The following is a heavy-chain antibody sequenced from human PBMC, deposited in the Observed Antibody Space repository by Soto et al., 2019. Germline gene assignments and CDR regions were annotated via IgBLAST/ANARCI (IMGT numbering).Heavy chain of an antibody. Sequence: SETLSLTCTVSGGSISSSSYYWGWIRQPPGKGLEWIGSIYYSGSTYYNPSLKSRVTISVDTSKNQFSLKLSSVTAADTAVYYCARRLNEFWSGYLSFDYWGQGTVVTVSS. CDR1: GGSISSSSYY. D-gene: IGHD3-3*01. CDR3: ARRLNEFWSGYLSFDY. CDR2: IYYSGST. V-gene: IGHV4-39*01. J-gene: IGHJ4*02.